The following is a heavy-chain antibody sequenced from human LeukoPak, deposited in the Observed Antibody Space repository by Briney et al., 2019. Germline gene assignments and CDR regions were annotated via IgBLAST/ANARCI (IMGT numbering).Heavy chain of an antibody. J-gene: IGHJ2*01. D-gene: IGHD2/OR15-2a*01. V-gene: IGHV4-59*08. CDR2: FYFSGST. CDR3: ARPRSWGPPTSKYWYFDL. CDR1: GASISTHY. Sequence: SGTLSLTCTVSGASISTHYWSWIRQPPEKGPEWIGDFYFSGSTNYNPSLKSRVTISVDTSKNQFSLKLSSVTAADTAVYYCARPRSWGPPTSKYWYFDLWGRGTLVTVSS.